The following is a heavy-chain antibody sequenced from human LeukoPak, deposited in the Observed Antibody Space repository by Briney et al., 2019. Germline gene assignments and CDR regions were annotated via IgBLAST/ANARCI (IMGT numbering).Heavy chain of an antibody. J-gene: IGHJ4*02. CDR2: IYSGGST. CDR3: ARGGLEMATIYLDY. D-gene: IGHD5-24*01. Sequence: GGSLRLSCAASGFTFSSYAMSWVRQAPGKGLEWVSVIYSGGSTYHADSVKGRFTISRDNSKNMLYLQMNSLRAEDTAVYYCARGGLEMATIYLDYWGQGTLVTVSS. V-gene: IGHV3-53*01. CDR1: GFTFSSYA.